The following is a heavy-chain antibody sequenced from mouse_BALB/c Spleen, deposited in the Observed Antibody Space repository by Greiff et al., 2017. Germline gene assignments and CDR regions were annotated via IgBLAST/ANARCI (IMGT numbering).Heavy chain of an antibody. V-gene: IGHV5-2*03. Sequence: EVKLMESGGGLVQPGESLKLSCESTEYEFPSHDMSWVRKTPEKRLELVAAINSAGGSTYYPDTMERRFIISRDNTKKTLYLQMSSLRSEDTALYYCARRGGNYWYFEVWGAGTTVTVSS. D-gene: IGHD2-1*01. CDR2: INSAGGST. CDR3: ARRGGNYWYFEV. CDR1: EYEFPSHD. J-gene: IGHJ1*01.